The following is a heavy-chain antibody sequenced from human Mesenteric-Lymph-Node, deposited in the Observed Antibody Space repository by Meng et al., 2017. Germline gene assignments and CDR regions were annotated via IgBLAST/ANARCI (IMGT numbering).Heavy chain of an antibody. CDR3: ARVDSSGYFLDY. CDR2: IYYSGST. J-gene: IGHJ4*01. CDR1: GGSISSGGHS. V-gene: IGHV4-31*03. D-gene: IGHD3-22*01. Sequence: QVQLQDSGPGLVKPSQSLSLTCTVSGGSISSGGHSWSWIRQQLGKGLEWIAYIYYSGSTYYNPSLKSRVILSVDTSKNQFSLKLSSVTAADTAVYYCARVDSSGYFLDYWGQGTLVTVSS.